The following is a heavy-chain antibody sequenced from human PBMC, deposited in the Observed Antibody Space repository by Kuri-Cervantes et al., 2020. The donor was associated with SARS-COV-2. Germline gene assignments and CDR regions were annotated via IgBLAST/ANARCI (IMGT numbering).Heavy chain of an antibody. CDR3: TRDQRSVNMDV. J-gene: IGHJ6*02. Sequence: GESLKISCAASGFTFSSYSMNWVRQALGKGLEWVSYIHNSLDVIYYADSVRGRFTISRDNARNSLYLQMNSLRVDDTAVYYCTRDQRSVNMDVWGQGTTVTVSS. D-gene: IGHD6-25*01. CDR2: IHNSLDVI. CDR1: GFTFSSYS. V-gene: IGHV3-48*04.